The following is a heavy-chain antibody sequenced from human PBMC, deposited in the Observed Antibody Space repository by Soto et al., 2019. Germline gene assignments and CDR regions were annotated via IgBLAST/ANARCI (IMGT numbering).Heavy chain of an antibody. CDR3: AXDAGSFDY. V-gene: IGHV1-3*01. D-gene: IGHD3-10*01. Sequence: QVQLVQSGAEVKKPGASVKVSCKASGYTFSNFAMHWVRQAPGQRLEWMGWINAGNWNTKYSQKFQGRVTITRETXXXXXXXXXXXXXXXXXXXXXXAXDAGSFDYWGQGTLVTVSS. CDR1: GYTFSNFA. J-gene: IGHJ4*02. CDR2: INAGNWNT.